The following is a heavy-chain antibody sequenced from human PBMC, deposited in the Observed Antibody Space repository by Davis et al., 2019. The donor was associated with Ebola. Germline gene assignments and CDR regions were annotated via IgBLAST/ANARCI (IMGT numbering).Heavy chain of an antibody. Sequence: PGGSLRLSCVASGFTLSNYAMHWVRQAPGKGLEWVAVISYDGSDEYYADSVKGRFIISRDNSKNTLYLQMNSLRAEDTAVYYCARTYYFDDSGYWNAFDVWGQGTMVTISS. CDR3: ARTYYFDDSGYWNAFDV. D-gene: IGHD3-22*01. CDR2: ISYDGSDE. J-gene: IGHJ3*01. V-gene: IGHV3-30-3*01. CDR1: GFTLSNYA.